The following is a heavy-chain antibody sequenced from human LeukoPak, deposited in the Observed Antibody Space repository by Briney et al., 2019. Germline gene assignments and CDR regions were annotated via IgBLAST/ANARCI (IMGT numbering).Heavy chain of an antibody. CDR2: IRYDGSNK. D-gene: IGHD3-22*01. V-gene: IGHV3-30*02. CDR3: ARDLSGDYDSSEIDY. Sequence: PGGSLRLSCAASGFTFRSYGMHWVRQAPGKGLEWVAFIRYDGSNKYYADSVKGRFTISRDNSKNTLYLQMNSLRAEDTAVYYCARDLSGDYDSSEIDYWGQGTLVTVSS. J-gene: IGHJ4*02. CDR1: GFTFRSYG.